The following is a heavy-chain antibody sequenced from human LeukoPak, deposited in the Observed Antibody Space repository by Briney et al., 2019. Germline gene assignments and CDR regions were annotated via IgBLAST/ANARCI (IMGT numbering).Heavy chain of an antibody. CDR3: TRMDTAMVKGRYYYYYMDV. D-gene: IGHD5-18*01. Sequence: PGGSLRLSCAASGFTFSGSAMHWVRQASGKGLEWVGRIRSKANSYATAYAASVKGRFTISRDDSKNTAYLQMNSLKTEDTAVYYCTRMDTAMVKGRYYYYYMDVWGKGTTVTVSS. CDR1: GFTFSGSA. CDR2: IRSKANSYAT. V-gene: IGHV3-73*01. J-gene: IGHJ6*03.